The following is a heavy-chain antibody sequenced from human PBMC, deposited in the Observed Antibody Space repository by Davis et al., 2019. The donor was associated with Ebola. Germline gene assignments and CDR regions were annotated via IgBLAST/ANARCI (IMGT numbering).Heavy chain of an antibody. D-gene: IGHD3-3*01. J-gene: IGHJ6*02. CDR2: INHSGST. V-gene: IGHV4-34*01. Sequence: MPSETLSLTCAVYGGSFSGYYWSWIRQPPGKGLEWIGEINHSGSTNYNPSLKSRVTISVDTSKNQFSLKLSSVTAADTAVYYCARGYGRFFMDVWGQGTTVTVSS. CDR3: ARGYGRFFMDV. CDR1: GGSFSGYY.